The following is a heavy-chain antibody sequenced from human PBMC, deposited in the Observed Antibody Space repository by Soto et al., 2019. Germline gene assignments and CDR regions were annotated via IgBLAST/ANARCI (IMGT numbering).Heavy chain of an antibody. J-gene: IGHJ5*02. CDR3: AGARPLLWFGELFSRTPGLDP. CDR2: INHSEST. D-gene: IGHD3-10*01. Sequence: PSETLSLPGAVYGGSFSGDDWSCIRQPPGKGLEWIGEINHSESTNYNPSLKSRVTISVDTSKSHFSLKLSSVTAADTAVYYCAGARPLLWFGELFSRTPGLDPLGQGTLVTVSS. CDR1: GGSFSGDD. V-gene: IGHV4-34*01.